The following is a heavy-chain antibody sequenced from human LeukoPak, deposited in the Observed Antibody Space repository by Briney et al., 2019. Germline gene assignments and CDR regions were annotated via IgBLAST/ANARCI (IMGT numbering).Heavy chain of an antibody. CDR1: GFTFSTAW. J-gene: IGHJ4*02. Sequence: GGSLRLSCAASGFTFSTAWMHWVRQAPGKGLVWVSRIYSDGSDKTYADSVRGRFTISRDNAKNTVYLQMDSLRAEDTGVYYCARSNQADDYWGQGTLVTVSS. CDR3: ARSNQADDY. CDR2: IYSDGSDK. D-gene: IGHD1-14*01. V-gene: IGHV3-74*01.